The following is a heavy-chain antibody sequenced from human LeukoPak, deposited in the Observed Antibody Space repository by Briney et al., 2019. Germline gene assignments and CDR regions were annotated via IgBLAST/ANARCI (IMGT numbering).Heavy chain of an antibody. D-gene: IGHD4-17*01. CDR2: IYSGGST. Sequence: PGGSLRLSCAASGFTVSSNYMSWVRQAPGKGLEWVTVIYSGGSTYYADSVKGRFTISRDNSKNTLYLQMNGLRAEDTAVYYCAKGRDYGHFDYWGQGTLVTVSS. J-gene: IGHJ4*02. V-gene: IGHV3-66*01. CDR3: AKGRDYGHFDY. CDR1: GFTVSSNY.